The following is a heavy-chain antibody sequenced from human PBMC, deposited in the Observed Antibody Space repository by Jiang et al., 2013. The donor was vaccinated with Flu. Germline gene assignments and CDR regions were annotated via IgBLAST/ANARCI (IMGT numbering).Heavy chain of an antibody. Sequence: SQTLSLTCAISGDSVSSNSAAWNWIRQSPSRGLEWLGRTYSGSKLYNDYAVSVKGRITINPDTSKNQFSLQLNSVTPEDTAVYYCARGLLFXPYSGSFDYWGQGTLVTVSS. D-gene: IGHD1-26*01. CDR3: ARGLLFXPYSGSFDY. J-gene: IGHJ4*02. CDR2: TYSGSKLYN. V-gene: IGHV6-1*01. CDR1: GDSVSSNSAA.